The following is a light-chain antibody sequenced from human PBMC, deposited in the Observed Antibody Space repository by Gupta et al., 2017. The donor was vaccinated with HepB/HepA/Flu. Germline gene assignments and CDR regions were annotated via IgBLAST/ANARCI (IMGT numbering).Light chain of an antibody. J-gene: IGLJ2*01. CDR1: SSDVGGYNF. CDR3: SSYTTNSRPYVV. CDR2: DVS. Sequence: QSALTQPASVSGSPGQSITISCSGTSSDVGGYNFVSWYQQHPGKAPKLMIYDVSNRPSGVSNRFSGSKSRNTASLTISGLQAEDEADYYCSSYTTNSRPYVVFGGGTKLTVL. V-gene: IGLV2-14*03.